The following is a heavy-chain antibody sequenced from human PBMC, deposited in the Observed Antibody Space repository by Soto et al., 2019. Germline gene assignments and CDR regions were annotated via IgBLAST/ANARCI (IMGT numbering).Heavy chain of an antibody. CDR3: SIYGTSGGYCGASNGFDP. CDR2: IIPIFGTA. CDR1: GGTISSYA. V-gene: IGHV1-69*13. J-gene: IGHJ5*02. Sequence: SVKATCKDSGGTISSYASRWVRQETGQGLEWMGEIIPIFGTANYAQKFQGRVTITADESTSTAYMELSSLRSEDTAVYYCSIYGTSGGYCGASNGFDPWVQGTPVTVFS. D-gene: IGHD1-26*01.